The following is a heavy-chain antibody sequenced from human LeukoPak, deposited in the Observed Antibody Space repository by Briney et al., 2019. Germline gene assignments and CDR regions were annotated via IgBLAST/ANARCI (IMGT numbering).Heavy chain of an antibody. CDR3: MRLKFNLQYSYYMDV. V-gene: IGHV3-7*01. Sequence: PGGSLRLSCVASGFTFSAYWMIWVRQAPGEGLEWVADINQDGSDKYFVDSVKGRFTISRDNAKNSLYLQMNSLRAEDTAVYYCMRLKFNLQYSYYMDVWGKGTTVTVSS. J-gene: IGHJ6*03. CDR1: GFTFSAYW. CDR2: INQDGSDK. D-gene: IGHD2/OR15-2a*01.